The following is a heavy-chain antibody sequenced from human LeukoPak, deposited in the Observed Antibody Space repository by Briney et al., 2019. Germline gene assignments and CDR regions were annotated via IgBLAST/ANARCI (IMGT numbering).Heavy chain of an antibody. D-gene: IGHD3-9*01. Sequence: GRSLRLSCVGSGFTFYDYAMHWVRQAPGKGLEWVSGISWNSGRRVYADSVKGRFTISRDNAKTSLYLQMNSLRAEDMALYYCAKGPDYDILTPIDYWGQGTLVTVSS. V-gene: IGHV3-9*03. CDR2: ISWNSGRR. CDR3: AKGPDYDILTPIDY. CDR1: GFTFYDYA. J-gene: IGHJ4*02.